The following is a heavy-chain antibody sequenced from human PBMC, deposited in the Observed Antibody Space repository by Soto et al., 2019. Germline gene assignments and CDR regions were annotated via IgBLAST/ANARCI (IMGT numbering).Heavy chain of an antibody. J-gene: IGHJ4*02. CDR1: GFTFSSYA. V-gene: IGHV3-23*01. CDR2: ISGSGGST. Sequence: GGSLRLSCAASGFTFSSYAMSWVRQAPGKGLEWVSAISGSGGSTYYADSVKGRFTISRDNSKNTLYLQMNSLRAEDTAVYYCAKAPYYDSSGYYAPPPDYGGQGTLVTVSS. D-gene: IGHD3-22*01. CDR3: AKAPYYDSSGYYAPPPDY.